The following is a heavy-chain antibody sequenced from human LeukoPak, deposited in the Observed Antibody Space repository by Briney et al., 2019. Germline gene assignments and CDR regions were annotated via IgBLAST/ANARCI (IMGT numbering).Heavy chain of an antibody. J-gene: IGHJ4*02. Sequence: PGGSLRLSCAGFGFTFSNYAMSWVRQAPGKGLEWVSVIYSGGSTYYADSVKGRFTISRDNSKNTLYLQMNGLRAEDTAVYYCARIYVWGSYSPYYFDYWGQGILVTVSS. CDR1: GFTFSNYA. CDR3: ARIYVWGSYSPYYFDY. V-gene: IGHV3-53*01. CDR2: IYSGGST. D-gene: IGHD3-16*01.